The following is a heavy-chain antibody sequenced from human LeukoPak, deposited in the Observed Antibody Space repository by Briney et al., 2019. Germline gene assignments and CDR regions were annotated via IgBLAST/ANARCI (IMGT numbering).Heavy chain of an antibody. CDR3: AKDDAWVRYQD. Sequence: TGGSLRLSCTVSGFTVSSNSMSWVRQAPGKGLEWVSFIYSGDTHYLDSVKGRFTISRDHSKNTLDLQMNSLRAEDTAVYYCAKDDAWVRYQDWGQGTLVTVSS. D-gene: IGHD5-12*01. CDR2: IYSGDT. V-gene: IGHV3-53*01. J-gene: IGHJ4*02. CDR1: GFTVSSNS.